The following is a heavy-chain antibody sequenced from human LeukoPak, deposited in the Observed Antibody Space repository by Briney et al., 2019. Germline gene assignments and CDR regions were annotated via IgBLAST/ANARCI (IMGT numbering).Heavy chain of an antibody. CDR3: ASSKWELLIRYYFDY. Sequence: GESLRLSCAASGFTFSRYWIHWVRQAPGKGLEWVSRINPDGSTTTYADSVKGRFTISRDNSKNTLYLQMDSLRAEDTAVYYCASSKWELLIRYYFDYWGQGTLVTVSS. D-gene: IGHD1-26*01. V-gene: IGHV3-74*01. J-gene: IGHJ4*02. CDR1: GFTFSRYW. CDR2: INPDGSTT.